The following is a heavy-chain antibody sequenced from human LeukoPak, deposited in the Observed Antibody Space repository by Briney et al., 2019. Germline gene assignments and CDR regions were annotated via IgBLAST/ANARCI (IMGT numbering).Heavy chain of an antibody. CDR2: IIPIFGTA. Sequence: SVKVSCKASGYTFTSYGISWVRQAPGQGLEWMGGIIPIFGTANYAQKFQGRVTITADKSTSTAYMELSSLRSEDTAVYYCARGRYNWNYVGWFDPWGQGTLVTVSS. CDR3: ARGRYNWNYVGWFDP. J-gene: IGHJ5*02. D-gene: IGHD1-7*01. CDR1: GYTFTSYG. V-gene: IGHV1-69*06.